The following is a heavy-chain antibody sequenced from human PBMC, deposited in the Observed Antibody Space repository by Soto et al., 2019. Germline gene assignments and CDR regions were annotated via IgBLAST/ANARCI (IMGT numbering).Heavy chain of an antibody. CDR1: GFTFSSYS. Sequence: LRLSCAASGFTFSSYSMNWVRQAPGKGLEWVSSISSSSSYIYYADSVKGRFTISRDNAKNSLYLQMNSLRAEDTAVYYCARDVRQGGGYYYYGMDVWGQGTTVTVSS. V-gene: IGHV3-21*01. D-gene: IGHD3-16*01. CDR2: ISSSSSYI. CDR3: ARDVRQGGGYYYYGMDV. J-gene: IGHJ6*02.